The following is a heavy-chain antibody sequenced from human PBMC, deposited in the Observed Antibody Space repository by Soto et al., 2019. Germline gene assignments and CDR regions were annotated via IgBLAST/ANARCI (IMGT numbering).Heavy chain of an antibody. Sequence: QVQLVQSGDEVKKPGSSVKVSCKASGGTFSSYAISWVRQAPGPGLEWMGGFIPIFGTANYAQKFQGRVTFTADDSTSTAYMELSSIRSEDTAVYYCAREIRQSSGWYVGRHYYGMAVWGQGTTITV. CDR3: AREIRQSSGWYVGRHYYGMAV. CDR2: FIPIFGTA. J-gene: IGHJ6*02. CDR1: GGTFSSYA. D-gene: IGHD6-19*01. V-gene: IGHV1-69*01.